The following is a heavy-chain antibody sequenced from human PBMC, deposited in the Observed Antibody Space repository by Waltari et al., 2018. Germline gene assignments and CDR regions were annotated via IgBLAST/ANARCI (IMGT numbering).Heavy chain of an antibody. CDR3: RRFGELLGLDGMDV. Sequence: QVQLQESGPGLVKPSQTLSLTCTVSGGSISSGSYYWSWIRQPAGKGLEWIGRIYTSGSTNHNPSLKSGVTISVDTSKNQFALKLSSVTAADTAVYYCRRFGELLGLDGMDVWGQGTTVTVSS. J-gene: IGHJ6*02. D-gene: IGHD3-10*01. CDR1: GGSISSGSYY. CDR2: IYTSGST. V-gene: IGHV4-61*02.